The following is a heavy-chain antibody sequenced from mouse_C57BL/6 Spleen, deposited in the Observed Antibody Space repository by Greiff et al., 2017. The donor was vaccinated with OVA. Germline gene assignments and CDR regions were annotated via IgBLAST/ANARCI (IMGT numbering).Heavy chain of an antibody. CDR2: INPSNGGT. CDR1: GYTFTSYW. D-gene: IGHD4-1*01. J-gene: IGHJ3*01. CDR3: AKEGEITGTVAY. Sequence: QVQLQQPGTDLVKPGASVKLSCKASGYTFTSYWMHWVKQRPGQGLEWIGNINPSNGGTNYNEKFKSKATLTVDKSSSTAYMQLSSLTSEDSAVYYCAKEGEITGTVAYWGQGTLVTVSA. V-gene: IGHV1-53*01.